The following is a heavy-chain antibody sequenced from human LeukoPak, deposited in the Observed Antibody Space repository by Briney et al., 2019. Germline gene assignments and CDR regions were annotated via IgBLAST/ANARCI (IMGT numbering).Heavy chain of an antibody. V-gene: IGHV4-38-2*02. CDR3: ARDRGSSGYSGNWFDP. Sequence: SETLSLTCTVSGYSISSGYYWGWIRQPPGKGLEWIGSIYHSGSTYYNPSLKSRVTISVDTSKNQFSLKLSSVTAADTAVYYCARDRGSSGYSGNWFDPWGQGTLVTVSS. D-gene: IGHD3-22*01. CDR2: IYHSGST. CDR1: GYSISSGYY. J-gene: IGHJ5*02.